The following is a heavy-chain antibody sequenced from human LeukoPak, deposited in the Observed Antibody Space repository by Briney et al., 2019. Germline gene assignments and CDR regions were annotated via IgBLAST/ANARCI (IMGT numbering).Heavy chain of an antibody. CDR1: GFTFSSYA. CDR3: AKGFVDYDFWSGYPQNWFDP. D-gene: IGHD3-3*01. CDR2: ISGSGGST. V-gene: IGHV3-23*01. Sequence: GGSLRLSCAASGFTFSSYAMSWVRQASGKGLEWVSAISGSGGSTYYADSVKGRFTISRDNSKNTLYLQMNSLRAEDTAVYYCAKGFVDYDFWSGYPQNWFDPWGQGTLVTVSS. J-gene: IGHJ5*02.